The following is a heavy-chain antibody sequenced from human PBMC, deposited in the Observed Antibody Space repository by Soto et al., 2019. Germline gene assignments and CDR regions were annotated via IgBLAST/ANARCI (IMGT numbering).Heavy chain of an antibody. D-gene: IGHD6-13*01. CDR3: ASHSSSWYYFDY. CDR2: IIPIFGTT. J-gene: IGHJ4*02. CDR1: GGTFSSYA. Sequence: SVKVSCKASGGTFSSYAISWVRQAPGQGLEWMGGIIPIFGTTNYAQKFQGRVTITADESTSTAYMELSSLRSEDTAVYYCASHSSSWYYFDYWGQGTLVTVSS. V-gene: IGHV1-69*13.